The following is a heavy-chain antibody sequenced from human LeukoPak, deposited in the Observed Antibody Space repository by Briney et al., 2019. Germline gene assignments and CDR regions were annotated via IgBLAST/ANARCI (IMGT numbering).Heavy chain of an antibody. V-gene: IGHV1-69*06. CDR3: ARGYCSSTSCYPNWFDP. CDR2: IIPIFGTA. J-gene: IGHJ5*02. CDR1: GGTFTSYA. Sequence: SVKVSCKASGGTFTSYAISWVRQAPGQGLEWMGGIIPIFGTANYAQKFQGRVTITADKSTSTAYMELSSLRSEDTAVYYCARGYCSSTSCYPNWFDPWGQGTLVTVSS. D-gene: IGHD2-2*01.